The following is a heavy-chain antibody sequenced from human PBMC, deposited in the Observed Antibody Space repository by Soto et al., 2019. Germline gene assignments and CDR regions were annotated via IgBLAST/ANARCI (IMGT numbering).Heavy chain of an antibody. J-gene: IGHJ4*02. CDR3: ARYSYYDCSSTSCLGEDFDY. V-gene: IGHV3-48*01. D-gene: IGHD2-2*01. CDR2: ISSSSSTI. CDR1: GFTFSSYS. Sequence: GGSLRLSCAASGFTFSSYSMNWVRQAPGKGLEWVSYISSSSSTIYYADSVKGRFTISRDNAKNSLYLQMNSLRAEDTAVYYCARYSYYDCSSTSCLGEDFDYWGQGTLVTVSS.